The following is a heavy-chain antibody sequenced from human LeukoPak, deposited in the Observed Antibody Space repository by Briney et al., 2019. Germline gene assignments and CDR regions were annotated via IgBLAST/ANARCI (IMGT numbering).Heavy chain of an antibody. D-gene: IGHD1-26*01. J-gene: IGHJ3*02. CDR1: GGTFSSYA. Sequence: SVKVSCTASGGTFSSYAISWVRQAPGQGLEWMGGIIPIFGTANYAQKFQGRVTITADESTSTAYMELSSLRSEDTAVYYCARRLRGNDTFDIWGQGTMVTVSS. CDR2: IIPIFGTA. CDR3: ARRLRGNDTFDI. V-gene: IGHV1-69*13.